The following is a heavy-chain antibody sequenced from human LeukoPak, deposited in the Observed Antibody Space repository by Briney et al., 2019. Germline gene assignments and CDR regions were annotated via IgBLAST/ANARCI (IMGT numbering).Heavy chain of an antibody. D-gene: IGHD1-14*01. J-gene: IGHJ4*02. CDR1: GFTLSDFR. V-gene: IGHV3-23*01. CDR2: ISNSADVT. CDR3: ARAEPSYDILNRNLDY. Sequence: PGGSLRLSCATSGFTLSDFRMSWVRQVPGKGLEWVSGISNSADVTYYADSVKGRFTISRDNAKNSLYLQMNSLRAEDTAVYYCARAEPSYDILNRNLDYWGQGTLVTVSS.